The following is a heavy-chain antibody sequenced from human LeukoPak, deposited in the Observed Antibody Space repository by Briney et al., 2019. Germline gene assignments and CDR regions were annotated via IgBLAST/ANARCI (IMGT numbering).Heavy chain of an antibody. J-gene: IGHJ6*03. V-gene: IGHV1-46*01. Sequence: ASVKVSCKASGYSFTMYYIHWVRQAPGQGLEWMGMINPSDGATTYAQRFQGRVTMTRDMSTTTAYMDLRSLRSEDTAVYFCARVQRGGLSANLGGLFASYYTYYYMDVWGRGTAVTVSS. CDR3: ARVQRGGLSANLGGLFASYYTYYYMDV. CDR1: GYSFTMYY. D-gene: IGHD3-10*01. CDR2: INPSDGAT.